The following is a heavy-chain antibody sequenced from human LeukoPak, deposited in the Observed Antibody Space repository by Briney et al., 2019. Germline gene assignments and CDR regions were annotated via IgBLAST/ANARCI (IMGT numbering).Heavy chain of an antibody. V-gene: IGHV4-34*01. J-gene: IGHJ4*02. CDR3: ARDTGYFGSGRFDQ. CDR2: INHSGST. D-gene: IGHD3-10*01. Sequence: PSETLSLTCAVYGGSFSGYYWSWIRQLPGKGLEWIGEINHSGSTNYNPSLKSRVTMSVDTSKNQVSLKLTSVTAADTAVYYCARDTGYFGSGRFDQWGQGTLVTVSS. CDR1: GGSFSGYY.